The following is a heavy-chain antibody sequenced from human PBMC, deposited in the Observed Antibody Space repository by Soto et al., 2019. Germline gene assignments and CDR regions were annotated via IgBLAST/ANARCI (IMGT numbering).Heavy chain of an antibody. V-gene: IGHV3-30*18. J-gene: IGHJ6*03. CDR1: GFTFSSYG. Sequence: GGPLILSCAASGFTFSSYGMHWVRQAPGTGLEWVAAISYDGRNNYYADAVKGRFTISTHNSKNALYLQMSSGSVEDTAVYYCVKDGSSGWPYFYYMDVWGQGTTFTV. CDR2: ISYDGRNN. D-gene: IGHD6-19*01. CDR3: VKDGSSGWPYFYYMDV.